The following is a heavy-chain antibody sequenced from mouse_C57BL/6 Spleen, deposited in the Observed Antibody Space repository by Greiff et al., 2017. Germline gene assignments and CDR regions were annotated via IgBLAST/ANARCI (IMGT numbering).Heavy chain of an antibody. CDR1: GYSFTDYY. V-gene: IGHV1-39*01. D-gene: IGHD1-1*01. CDR3: SRWKNYYCSTPLYYFDY. J-gene: IGHJ2*01. Sequence: VQLKESGPELVKPGASVKISCKASGYSFTDYYMNWVKQSTGKSLEWIGVINPYYGSTSYNQKFKGKATLTVDPSSSTAYMQLNSLTSEDSAVSYCSRWKNYYCSTPLYYFDYWGQGTTLTVSS. CDR2: INPYYGST.